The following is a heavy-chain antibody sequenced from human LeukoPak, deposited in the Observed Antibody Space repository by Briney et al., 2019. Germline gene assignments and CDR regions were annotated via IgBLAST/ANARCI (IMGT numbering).Heavy chain of an antibody. CDR1: RYTFSSYD. CDR2: MNPNTGRT. CDR3: ARLSQTPDYYSSGGYYYLGY. Sequence: ASVKVSCKASRYTFSSYDINWVREATGQGLEWMGWMNPNTGRTGFAQKFQGRLTMTRDTSISTAYMELSSLRSEDTAVYYCARLSQTPDYYSSGGYYYLGYWGQGTPVTVSS. J-gene: IGHJ4*02. D-gene: IGHD3-22*01. V-gene: IGHV1-8*01.